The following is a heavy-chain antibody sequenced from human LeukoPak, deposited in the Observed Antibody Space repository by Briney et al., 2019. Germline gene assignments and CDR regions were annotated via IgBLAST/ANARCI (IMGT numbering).Heavy chain of an antibody. V-gene: IGHV4-34*01. J-gene: IGHJ4*02. CDR2: INHSGST. CDR3: GRDYCSGGSCYIDY. CDR1: GGSFSGYY. Sequence: SETLSLTCAVYGGSFSGYYWSWIRQPPGKGLEWIGEINHSGSTNYNPSLKSRVTISVDTSKNQFSLKLSSVTAADTAVYYCGRDYCSGGSCYIDYWGQGTLVTVSS. D-gene: IGHD2-15*01.